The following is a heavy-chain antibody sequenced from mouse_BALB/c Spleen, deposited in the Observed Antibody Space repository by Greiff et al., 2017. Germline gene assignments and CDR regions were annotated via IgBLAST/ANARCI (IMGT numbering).Heavy chain of an antibody. D-gene: IGHD6-1*01. CDR2: INPNNGGT. CDR1: GYTFTDYN. J-gene: IGHJ3*01. Sequence: VQLKQSGPELVKPGASVKIPCKASGYTFTDYNMDWVKQSHGKSLEWIGDINPNNGGTIYNQKFKGKATLTVDKSSSTAYMELRSLTSEDTAVYYCASGGVLFWFAYWGQGTLVTVSA. V-gene: IGHV1-18*01. CDR3: ASGGVLFWFAY.